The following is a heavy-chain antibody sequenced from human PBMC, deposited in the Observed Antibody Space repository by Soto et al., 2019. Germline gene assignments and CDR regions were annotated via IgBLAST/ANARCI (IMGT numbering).Heavy chain of an antibody. CDR2: ISAYNGNT. J-gene: IGHJ4*02. V-gene: IGHV1-18*01. Sequence: ASVKVSCKASGYTLNTYGINWVRQAPGQGLEWMGWISAYNGNTNYAEKVRGRVTMTTDTSTSTAYMELRSLRSDDTAAYYCGREALYSSGWYSSDYWGQGNPVTVSS. CDR3: GREALYSSGWYSSDY. CDR1: GYTLNTYG. D-gene: IGHD6-13*01.